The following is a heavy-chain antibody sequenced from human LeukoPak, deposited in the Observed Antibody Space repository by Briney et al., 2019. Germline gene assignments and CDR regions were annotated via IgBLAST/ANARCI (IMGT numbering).Heavy chain of an antibody. CDR1: GFTFSSYA. D-gene: IGHD3-3*01. CDR2: ISGSGGSTI. J-gene: IGHJ5*02. CDR3: AREVSYYDFSNWFDP. V-gene: IGHV3-23*01. Sequence: GGSLRLSCAASGFTFSSYAMSWVRQAPGKGLEWVSAISGSGGSTIYYADSVKGRFTISRDNAKNSLYLQMNSLRAEDTAVYYCAREVSYYDFSNWFDPWGQGTLVTVSS.